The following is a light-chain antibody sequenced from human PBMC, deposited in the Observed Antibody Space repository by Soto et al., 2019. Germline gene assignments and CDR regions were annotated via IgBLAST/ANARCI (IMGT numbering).Light chain of an antibody. CDR3: SSYAGSYTWV. CDR2: DVN. V-gene: IGLV2-11*01. CDR1: SSDVGGYKY. Sequence: QSALTQPRSVSGSPGQSVTISCSGTSSDVGGYKYVSWYQQHPGKAPKLKIYDVNKRPSGVPDRFSGSRSGNTASLTISGLQAEDEADYYCSSYAGSYTWVFGGGTKLTVL. J-gene: IGLJ3*02.